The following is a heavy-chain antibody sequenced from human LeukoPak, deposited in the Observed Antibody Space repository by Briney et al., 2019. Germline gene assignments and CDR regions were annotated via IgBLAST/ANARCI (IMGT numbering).Heavy chain of an antibody. CDR3: ARHLGDVVVVPAAKNWFDP. J-gene: IGHJ5*02. D-gene: IGHD2-2*01. CDR1: GGSISRSSYY. V-gene: IGHV4-39*01. Sequence: PSETLSLTCTVSGGSISRSSYYWGWIRQPPGKGLEWIGSIYYSGSTYYNPSLKSRVTISVDTSKNQFSLKLSSVTAADTAVYYCARHLGDVVVVPAAKNWFDPWGQGTLVTVSS. CDR2: IYYSGST.